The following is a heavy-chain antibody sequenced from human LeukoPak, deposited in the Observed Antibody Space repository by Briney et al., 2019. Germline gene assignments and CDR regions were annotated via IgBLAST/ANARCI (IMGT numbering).Heavy chain of an antibody. D-gene: IGHD3-3*01. CDR2: IYDSGST. Sequence: SQTLSLTCTVSGGSISSGDYYWSWIRQPPGKGLEWIGYIYDSGSTYHNPSLKSRITVSVDTSKDQFSLKLSPLTAADTAVYYCARGGIVFGFDYWGQGTLVTVSS. CDR1: GGSISSGDYY. J-gene: IGHJ4*02. CDR3: ARGGIVFGFDY. V-gene: IGHV4-30-4*08.